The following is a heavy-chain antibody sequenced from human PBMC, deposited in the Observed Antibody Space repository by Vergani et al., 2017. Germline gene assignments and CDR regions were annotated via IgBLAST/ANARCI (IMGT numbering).Heavy chain of an antibody. D-gene: IGHD2-21*02. Sequence: QLQLQESGPGLVKPSETLSLTCTVSGGSISSSSYYWGWIRQPPGKGLEWIGSIYYSGSTYYNPSLKSRVTISVDTSKNQLSLKLSSVTAADTAVYYCARAKHIVVVTDEDAFDIWGQGTMVTVSS. CDR3: ARAKHIVVVTDEDAFDI. V-gene: IGHV4-39*07. CDR2: IYYSGST. CDR1: GGSISSSSYY. J-gene: IGHJ3*02.